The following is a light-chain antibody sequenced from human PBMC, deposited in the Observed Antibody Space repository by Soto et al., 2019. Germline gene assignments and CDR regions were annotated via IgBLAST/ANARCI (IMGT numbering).Light chain of an antibody. V-gene: IGLV8-61*01. CDR1: SGSVSTSYY. Sequence: QTVVTQEPSFSVSPGRTVTLTCGLSSGSVSTSYYPSWYQQTPGQAPRTLIYSTNTRSSGVPDRFPGSILGNKAALTITGAQADDESDYYCVLYMGSPWVFGGGTKLTVL. CDR3: VLYMGSPWV. CDR2: STN. J-gene: IGLJ3*02.